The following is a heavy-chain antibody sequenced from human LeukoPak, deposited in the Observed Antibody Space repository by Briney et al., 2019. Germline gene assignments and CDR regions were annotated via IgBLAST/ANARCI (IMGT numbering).Heavy chain of an antibody. CDR2: INHSGST. Sequence: PSETLSLTCAVYGGSFSGYYWSWIRQPPGKGLEWIGEINHSGSTNYNPSLKSRVTISVDTSKNQFSLKLSSVTAADTAVYYCARKSYGPGFDYWGQGTLVTVSS. CDR3: ARKSYGPGFDY. CDR1: GGSFSGYY. V-gene: IGHV4-34*01. D-gene: IGHD5-18*01. J-gene: IGHJ4*02.